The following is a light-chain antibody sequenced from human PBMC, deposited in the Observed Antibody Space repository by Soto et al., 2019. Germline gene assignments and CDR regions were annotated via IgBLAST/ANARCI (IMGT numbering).Light chain of an antibody. CDR3: QQYGSSLPWS. Sequence: ETVLTQSPGTLSLSPGERATLSCRASQSVSSRYLAWYQQKAGQAPRLLIYGASSRATGIPDRFSGSGSGTDFTLTISRLEPEDFAVYYCQQYGSSLPWSFGQGTKVEIK. CDR2: GAS. CDR1: QSVSSRY. J-gene: IGKJ1*01. V-gene: IGKV3-20*01.